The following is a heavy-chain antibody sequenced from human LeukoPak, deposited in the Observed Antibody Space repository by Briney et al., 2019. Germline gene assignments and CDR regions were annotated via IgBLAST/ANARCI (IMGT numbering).Heavy chain of an antibody. CDR1: GFTFSSYA. V-gene: IGHV3-21*01. D-gene: IGHD3-3*01. CDR3: ARDLRSGRDY. J-gene: IGHJ4*02. Sequence: GGSLRLSCAASGFTFSSYAMSWVPQAPGKGLEWVSSISSSSSYIYYADSVKGRFTISRDNAKNSLYLQMNSLRAEDTAVYYCARDLRSGRDYWGQGTLVTVSS. CDR2: ISSSSSYI.